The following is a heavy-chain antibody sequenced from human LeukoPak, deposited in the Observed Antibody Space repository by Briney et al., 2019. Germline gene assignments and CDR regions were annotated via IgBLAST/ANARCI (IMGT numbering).Heavy chain of an antibody. CDR2: INHSGST. V-gene: IGHV4-34*01. J-gene: IGHJ4*02. CDR1: GGSFSGYY. D-gene: IGHD6-19*01. CDR3: ARASGWYPWDY. Sequence: SETLSLTRAVYGGSFSGYYWSWIRQPPGKGLEWIGEINHSGSTNYNPSLKSRVTISVDTSKNQFSLKLSSVTAADTAVYYCARASGWYPWDYWGQGTLVTVSS.